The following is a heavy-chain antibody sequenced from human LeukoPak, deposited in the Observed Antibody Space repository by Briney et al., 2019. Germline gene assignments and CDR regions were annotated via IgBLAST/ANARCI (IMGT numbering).Heavy chain of an antibody. V-gene: IGHV4-4*07. J-gene: IGHJ4*02. CDR2: IYTSGST. CDR3: ARGGSSSWYGDYFDY. CDR1: GGSIRSYY. D-gene: IGHD6-13*01. Sequence: SETLSLTCTVSGGSIRSYYWSWIRQPAGKGLEWIGRIYTSGSTNYNPSLKSRVTMSVDTSKNQFSLKLSSVTAADTAVYYCARGGSSSWYGDYFDYWGQGTLVTVSS.